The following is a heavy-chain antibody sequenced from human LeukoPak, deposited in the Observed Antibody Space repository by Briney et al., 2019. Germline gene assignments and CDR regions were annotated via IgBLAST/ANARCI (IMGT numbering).Heavy chain of an antibody. D-gene: IGHD6-6*01. Sequence: GGSLRLSCAASGFTFSSFGMHWVRQAPGKGLEWVAFIPYDGSNKYYADFVKGRFTISRDNSKNTLYLQMNSLRPEDTAVYYCATERSRYFDSWGQGILVTVSS. CDR3: ATERSRYFDS. CDR1: GFTFSSFG. V-gene: IGHV3-30*02. CDR2: IPYDGSNK. J-gene: IGHJ4*02.